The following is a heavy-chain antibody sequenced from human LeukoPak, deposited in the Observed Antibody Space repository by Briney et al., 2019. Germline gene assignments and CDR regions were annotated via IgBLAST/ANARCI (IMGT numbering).Heavy chain of an antibody. D-gene: IGHD6-19*01. J-gene: IGHJ4*02. V-gene: IGHV3-23*01. CDR1: GFTFTNYA. CDR3: AKLYSSGRYYFDY. Sequence: PGGSLRLSCAASGFTFTNYAMSWVRQAAGKGLEWVSTISGNGVDTYYTDSVQGRFTISRDNPKNTQYLQMNSLRVEDTAVYYCAKLYSSGRYYFDYWGQGTLVTVSS. CDR2: ISGNGVDT.